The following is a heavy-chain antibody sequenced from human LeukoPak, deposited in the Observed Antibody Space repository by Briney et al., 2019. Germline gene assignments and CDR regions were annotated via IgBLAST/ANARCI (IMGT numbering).Heavy chain of an antibody. Sequence: ASVKVSCKASGYTFTSYGISWVRQAPGQGLEWMGWISSYNGNTNYAQKLQGRVTLTTDTSTSTAYMELRSLRSDDTAVYYCARHYYGSGTYYHFDSWGQGTLVTVSS. CDR1: GYTFTSYG. J-gene: IGHJ4*02. CDR3: ARHYYGSGTYYHFDS. V-gene: IGHV1-18*01. CDR2: ISSYNGNT. D-gene: IGHD3-10*01.